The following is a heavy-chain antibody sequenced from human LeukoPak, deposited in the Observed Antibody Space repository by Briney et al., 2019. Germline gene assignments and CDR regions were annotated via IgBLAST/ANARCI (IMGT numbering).Heavy chain of an antibody. CDR1: GGSISSYY. CDR3: AREGTYGWYNWFDP. CDR2: MYRTGST. D-gene: IGHD6-19*01. J-gene: IGHJ5*02. Sequence: PSETLSLTCTVSGGSISSYYWSWIRQPPGKGLEWIGYMYRTGSTNHNPSLKSRVTITPDTSKNQFSLRLTSVTAADTAVYYCAREGTYGWYNWFDPWGQGTLVTVSS. V-gene: IGHV4-59*01.